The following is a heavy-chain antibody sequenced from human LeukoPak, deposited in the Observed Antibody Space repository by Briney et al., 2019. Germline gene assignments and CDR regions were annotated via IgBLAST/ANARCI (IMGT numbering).Heavy chain of an antibody. J-gene: IGHJ5*02. CDR3: ARVSGGWFP. Sequence: GGSLRLSCAASGFTFTYYWMHWVRQAPGKGLVWVSRIGSDGSVTSYADSVKGRFTISRDNAKNTLYLQMNSLRAEDTAVYYCARVSGGWFPWGQGTLVTVSS. D-gene: IGHD6-19*01. V-gene: IGHV3-74*01. CDR1: GFTFTYYW. CDR2: IGSDGSVT.